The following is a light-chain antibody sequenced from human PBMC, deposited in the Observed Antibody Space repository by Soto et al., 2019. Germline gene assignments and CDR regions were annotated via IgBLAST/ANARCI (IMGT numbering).Light chain of an antibody. J-gene: IGKJ1*01. CDR3: QQYNNWFRT. V-gene: IGKV3-15*01. Sequence: EIVMTQSPATLSVSPGERATLSCRASQTVSSNLAWYQQKPGQAPRLLIYGASTRATGIPARFSGSGSGTEFTLTISSLQSEDFAVYYCQQYNNWFRTFGQGTKVEIQ. CDR2: GAS. CDR1: QTVSSN.